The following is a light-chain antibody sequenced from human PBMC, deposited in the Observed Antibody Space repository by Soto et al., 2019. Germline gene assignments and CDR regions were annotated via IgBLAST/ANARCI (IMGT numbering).Light chain of an antibody. V-gene: IGKV1-5*03. CDR1: QNIYTW. CDR2: EAS. Sequence: DIQMTQSPATLSASVGDRVTITCRASQNIYTWLAWYQQKPGKAPKLLICEASSLETGVPSRFSGSGSGTEFTLTISSLQPDDFATYYCQQYNTFWTFGQGTKVGIK. J-gene: IGKJ1*01. CDR3: QQYNTFWT.